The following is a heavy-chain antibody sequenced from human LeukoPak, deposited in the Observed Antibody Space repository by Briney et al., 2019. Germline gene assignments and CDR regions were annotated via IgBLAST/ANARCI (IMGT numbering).Heavy chain of an antibody. D-gene: IGHD6-19*01. CDR1: GFTFSSYS. V-gene: IGHV3-21*01. CDR2: ISSSSSYI. J-gene: IGHJ5*02. Sequence: EGSLRLSCAASGFTFSSYSMNWVRQAPEKGLEWVSSISSSSSYIYYADSVKGRFTISRDNAKNSLYLQMNSLRAEDTAVYYCARGGSGWPPGWFDPWGQGTLVTVSS. CDR3: ARGGSGWPPGWFDP.